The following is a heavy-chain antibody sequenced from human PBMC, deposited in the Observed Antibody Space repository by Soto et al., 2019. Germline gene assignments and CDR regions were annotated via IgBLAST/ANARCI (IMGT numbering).Heavy chain of an antibody. D-gene: IGHD3-9*01. V-gene: IGHV3-23*01. CDR3: AKTPNSRLLNS. CDR1: GFTFRNYA. Sequence: LLESGGGLVQPGESLKLSCAVSGFTFRNYAMSWVRQAPGKGLEWVAGITGTGSSTSYSDSVRGRFTISRDNSKNTLYLRMNSLRAEDTAVYWCAKTPNSRLLNSWGQGALVTVSS. CDR2: ITGTGSST. J-gene: IGHJ4*02.